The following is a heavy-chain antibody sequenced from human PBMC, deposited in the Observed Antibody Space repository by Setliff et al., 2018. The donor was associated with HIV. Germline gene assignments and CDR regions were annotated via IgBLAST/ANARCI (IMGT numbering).Heavy chain of an antibody. CDR2: IYYNGST. D-gene: IGHD6-19*01. CDR3: ARDVGSVWHNFFDP. CDR1: GGSIRSHY. Sequence: PSETLSLTCTVSGGSIRSHYWSWIRQSPGKGLEYIGYIYYNGSTNYNPSLQSRVTISVDTSKNQFSLKLSSVTAADTAIYYCARDVGSVWHNFFDPWGQGTLVTVSS. V-gene: IGHV4-59*11. J-gene: IGHJ5*02.